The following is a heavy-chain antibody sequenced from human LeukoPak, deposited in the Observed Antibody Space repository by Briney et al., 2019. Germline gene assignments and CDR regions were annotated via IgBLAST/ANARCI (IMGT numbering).Heavy chain of an antibody. CDR3: ARAPEYYYGSGSYYAFDI. D-gene: IGHD3-10*01. CDR2: ITPNSGVT. CDR1: GYTFTGYY. Sequence: GASVKVSCKASGYTFTGYYLHWVRQAPGQGLEWMGRITPNSGVTNYAQKFQGRVTMTRDTSISTAYMELSRLRSEDTAVYYCARAPEYYYGSGSYYAFDIWGQGTMVTVSS. J-gene: IGHJ3*02. V-gene: IGHV1-2*06.